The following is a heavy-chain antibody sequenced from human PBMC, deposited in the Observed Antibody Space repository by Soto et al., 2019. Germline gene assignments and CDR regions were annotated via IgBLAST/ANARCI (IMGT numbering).Heavy chain of an antibody. CDR1: GFTFSDYY. J-gene: IGHJ4*02. CDR2: ISSSSSDT. Sequence: QVQLVESGGGLVKPGGSLRLSCAASGFTFSDYYMSWIRQAPGKGLEWVSYISSSSSDTNYADSVKGRFTISRDNAKNSMYLQMNSLRAEDPAVYYGARYRLTTAPDYWGKGTLVSVSS. V-gene: IGHV3-11*05. D-gene: IGHD4-17*01. CDR3: ARYRLTTAPDY.